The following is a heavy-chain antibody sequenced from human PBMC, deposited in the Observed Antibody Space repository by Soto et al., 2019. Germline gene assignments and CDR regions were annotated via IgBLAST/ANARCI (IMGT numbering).Heavy chain of an antibody. V-gene: IGHV1-3*05. CDR2: INAGNGNT. D-gene: IGHD2-8*02. CDR3: ARGDWWLFDY. Sequence: QVQLVQSGAEEKKPGASVKVSCKASGYTFTSYAIHWVRQAPGQRLEWMGWINAGNGNTKYSQKLQVRVTITRDTAASTAYMELSSLKSEDTAVYYCARGDWWLFDYWGQGTLVTVSS. CDR1: GYTFTSYA. J-gene: IGHJ4*02.